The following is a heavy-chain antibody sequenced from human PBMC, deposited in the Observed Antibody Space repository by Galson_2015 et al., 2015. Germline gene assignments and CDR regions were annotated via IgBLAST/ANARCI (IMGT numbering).Heavy chain of an antibody. V-gene: IGHV3-43*01. J-gene: IGHJ1*01. Sequence: SLRLSCAAAGFTFDDYTIHWVRQAPGKGLEWVCLISLDGASAYYSDSVKGRFTVSRDNSKKSLFLQMNSLRSEDSALYYCARPGYCTDGSCYSGLGYWGQGTLVTVSS. CDR2: ISLDGASA. D-gene: IGHD2-15*01. CDR1: GFTFDDYT. CDR3: ARPGYCTDGSCYSGLGY.